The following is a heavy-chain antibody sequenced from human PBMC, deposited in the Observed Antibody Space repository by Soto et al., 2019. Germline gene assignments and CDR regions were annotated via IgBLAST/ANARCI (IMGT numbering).Heavy chain of an antibody. V-gene: IGHV3-11*06. CDR3: ASSLWFGDQESDY. D-gene: IGHD3-10*01. CDR1: GFTFSDYY. Sequence: PGGSLRLSCAASGFTFSDYYMSWIRQAPGKGLEWVSYISSSSYTNYADSVKGRFTISRDNAKNSLYLQMNSLRAEDTAVYYCASSLWFGDQESDYWGQGNLVTVSS. J-gene: IGHJ4*02. CDR2: ISSSSYT.